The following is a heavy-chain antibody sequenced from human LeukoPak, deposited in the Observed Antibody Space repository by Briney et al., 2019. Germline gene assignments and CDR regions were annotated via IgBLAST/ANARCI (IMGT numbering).Heavy chain of an antibody. J-gene: IGHJ4*02. CDR3: ARDVGGPMFDF. Sequence: PGGSLRLSCVTSGFIFSDFGMSWVRQAQGKGLEWVSTISGNAENTHYADSVNGRFTISRDNSKNSLWLQMSSLRVEDTAVYHCARDVGGPMFDFWGQGILVTVSS. D-gene: IGHD3-16*01. CDR2: ISGNAENT. V-gene: IGHV3-23*01. CDR1: GFIFSDFG.